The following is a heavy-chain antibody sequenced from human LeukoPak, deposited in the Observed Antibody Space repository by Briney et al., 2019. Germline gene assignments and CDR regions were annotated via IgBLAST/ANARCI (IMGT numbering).Heavy chain of an antibody. CDR3: ARVRYFDWPSA. CDR2: ISYDGSNK. CDR1: GLTLSSYA. J-gene: IGHJ4*02. V-gene: IGHV3-30-3*01. D-gene: IGHD3-9*01. Sequence: AGRSLRVSCAASGLTLSSYAMHWVRQAPGKGLEWVAVISYDGSNKYYADSVKGRFTISRDNAKNSLYLQMNSLRAEDTAVYYCARVRYFDWPSAWGQGTLVTVSS.